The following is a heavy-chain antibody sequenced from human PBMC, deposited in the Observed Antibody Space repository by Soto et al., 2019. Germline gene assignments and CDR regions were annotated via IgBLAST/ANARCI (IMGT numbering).Heavy chain of an antibody. CDR1: GRSFSGYY. J-gene: IGHJ3*02. V-gene: IGHV4-34*01. CDR3: ARPLICSGGSCCFGAFEI. Sequence: SETLSLTCAVYGRSFSGYYWSWIRPPPGKGLEWIGEINHSGSTNYNPSLKSRVTISVDTSKNQFSLKLSSVTAADTAVYYCARPLICSGGSCCFGAFEIWGQGTMVTV. CDR2: INHSGST. D-gene: IGHD2-15*01.